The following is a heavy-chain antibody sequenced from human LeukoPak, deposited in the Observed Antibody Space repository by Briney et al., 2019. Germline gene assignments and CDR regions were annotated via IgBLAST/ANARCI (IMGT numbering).Heavy chain of an antibody. Sequence: PSETLSLTCTVSGGSISSSNYYWNWIRQPAGKGLEWIGRIYTSGSTNYNPSLKSRVTISVDTSKNQFSLKLSSVTAADTAVYYCARPYSYDSSVIPNWFDPWGQGTLVTVSS. CDR1: GGSISSSNYY. CDR3: ARPYSYDSSVIPNWFDP. J-gene: IGHJ5*02. V-gene: IGHV4-61*02. CDR2: IYTSGST. D-gene: IGHD3-22*01.